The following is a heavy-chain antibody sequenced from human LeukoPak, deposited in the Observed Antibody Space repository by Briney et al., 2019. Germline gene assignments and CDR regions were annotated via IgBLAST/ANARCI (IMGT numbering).Heavy chain of an antibody. CDR3: ARLVYYDSSGHFSDY. Sequence: GASVKVSCKASGYTFTSYGFSWVRQAPGQGLEWMGWISAYNGNTNYAQKLQGRVTMTTDTSTSTAYMELRSLRSDDTAVYYCARLVYYDSSGHFSDYWGQGTLVTVSS. J-gene: IGHJ4*02. V-gene: IGHV1-18*01. CDR1: GYTFTSYG. D-gene: IGHD3-22*01. CDR2: ISAYNGNT.